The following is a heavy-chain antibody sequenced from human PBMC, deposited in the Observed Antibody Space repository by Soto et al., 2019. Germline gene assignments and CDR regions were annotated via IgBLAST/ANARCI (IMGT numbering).Heavy chain of an antibody. CDR2: INHSGST. V-gene: IGHV4-34*01. CDR3: ARGPRYSRYYYYYYGMDV. J-gene: IGHJ6*02. D-gene: IGHD6-13*01. CDR1: GGSFIGYY. Sequence: PSETLSLTCAVYGGSFIGYYWSWIRQPPGKGLEWIGEINHSGSTNYNPSLKSRVTISVGTSKNQFSLKLSSVTAADTAVYYCARGPRYSRYYYYYYGMDVWGQGTTVTVSS.